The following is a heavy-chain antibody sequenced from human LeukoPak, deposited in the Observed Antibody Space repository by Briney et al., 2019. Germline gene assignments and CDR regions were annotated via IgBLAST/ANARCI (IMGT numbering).Heavy chain of an antibody. J-gene: IGHJ5*02. V-gene: IGHV3-7*04. D-gene: IGHD3-16*01. CDR2: IKQDGSEK. Sequence: PGGSLRLSCAASGFTFSNHWMTWVRQAPGKGLEWVASIKQDGSEKEYVDSVKGRFIISRDNAKNSLYLEMHSLRDEDTALYYCARGLGWFDTWGQGTLVTVSS. CDR1: GFTFSNHW. CDR3: ARGLGWFDT.